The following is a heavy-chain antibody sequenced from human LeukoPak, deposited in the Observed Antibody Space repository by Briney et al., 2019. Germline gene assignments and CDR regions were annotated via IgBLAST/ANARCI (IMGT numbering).Heavy chain of an antibody. V-gene: IGHV3-11*03. CDR3: ARWGFGELSNFDY. Sequence: GGSLRLSCAASGFTFSDYYMSWIRQAPGKGLEWDSYISSSSSYTNYADSVKGRFTISRDNAKNSLYLQMNSLRAEDTAVYYCARWGFGELSNFDYWGQGTLVTVSS. D-gene: IGHD3-10*01. CDR1: GFTFSDYY. J-gene: IGHJ4*02. CDR2: ISSSSSYT.